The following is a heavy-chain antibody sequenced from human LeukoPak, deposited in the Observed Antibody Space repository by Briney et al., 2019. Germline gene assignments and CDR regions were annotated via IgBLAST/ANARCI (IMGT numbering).Heavy chain of an antibody. Sequence: GGSLRLSCAASGFTFSSYAMSWVRQAPGKGLEWVSAISGSGGSTYYADSVKGRFTISRDNAKNSLYLQMNSLRAEDTAVYYCARDTDIYSSAWDYWGQGTLVTVSS. V-gene: IGHV3-23*01. CDR1: GFTFSSYA. CDR3: ARDTDIYSSAWDY. J-gene: IGHJ4*02. CDR2: ISGSGGST. D-gene: IGHD6-19*01.